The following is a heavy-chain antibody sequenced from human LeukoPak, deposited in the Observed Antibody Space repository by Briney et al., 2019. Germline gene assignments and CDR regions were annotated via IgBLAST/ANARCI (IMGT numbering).Heavy chain of an antibody. J-gene: IGHJ6*02. V-gene: IGHV3-7*01. Sequence: GGSLRLSCAASGFTFSSYWMSWVRQAPGKGLEWVASIKLDGSEENYVDSVKGRFTISRDNAKNSLYLQLNSLRAEDTAVFYCARLDYYDSSGRYYYGMAVWGQGTTVTVSS. D-gene: IGHD3-22*01. CDR2: IKLDGSEE. CDR1: GFTFSSYW. CDR3: ARLDYYDSSGRYYYGMAV.